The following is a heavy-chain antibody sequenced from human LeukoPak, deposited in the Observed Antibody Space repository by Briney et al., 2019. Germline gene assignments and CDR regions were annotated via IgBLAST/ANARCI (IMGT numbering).Heavy chain of an antibody. Sequence: GGSLRLSCAASGFTFSSYSMNWVRQAPGKGLEWVSSISSSSSYIYYADSVKGRFTISRDNAKNSLYLQMNSLRAEDTAVYYCAKSLANHPHSSRYYFDYWGQGTLVTVSS. J-gene: IGHJ4*02. CDR2: ISSSSSYI. CDR1: GFTFSSYS. CDR3: AKSLANHPHSSRYYFDY. V-gene: IGHV3-21*04. D-gene: IGHD6-13*01.